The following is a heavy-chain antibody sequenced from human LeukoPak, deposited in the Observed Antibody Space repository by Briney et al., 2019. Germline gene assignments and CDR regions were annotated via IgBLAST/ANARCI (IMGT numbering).Heavy chain of an antibody. V-gene: IGHV3-23*01. J-gene: IGHJ4*02. D-gene: IGHD3-22*01. CDR3: AREYYYDSSGRRFDY. CDR1: GFTFSSYA. CDR2: ISGSGGST. Sequence: GGSLRLSCAASGFTFSSYAMSWVRQAPGKGLEWVSGISGSGGSTYYTDSVKGRFTISRDNSKNTVYLQMNSLRAEDTAVYYCAREYYYDSSGRRFDYWGQGTLVTVSS.